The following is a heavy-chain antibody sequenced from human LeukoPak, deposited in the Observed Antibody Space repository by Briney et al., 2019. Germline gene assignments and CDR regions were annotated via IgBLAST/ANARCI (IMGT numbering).Heavy chain of an antibody. D-gene: IGHD2-2*01. CDR1: GFTFSSYW. CDR3: ARDNVVVPAATRACWFDP. J-gene: IGHJ5*02. CDR2: IKQDGSEK. V-gene: IGHV3-7*03. Sequence: GGSLRLSCAASGFTFSSYWMSWVRQAPGKGLEWVANIKQDGSEKYYVDSVKGRFTISRDNAKNSLYLQMNSLRAEDTAVYYRARDNVVVPAATRACWFDPWGQGTLVTVSS.